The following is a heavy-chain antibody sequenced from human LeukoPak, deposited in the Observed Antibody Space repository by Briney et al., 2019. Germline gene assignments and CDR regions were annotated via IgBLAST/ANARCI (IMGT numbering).Heavy chain of an antibody. CDR2: ITTYNGNT. D-gene: IGHD5-24*01. V-gene: IGHV1-18*01. CDR1: GYTFTGYG. CDR3: ARASFWRWLQLDAFDI. Sequence: ASVKVSCKAFGYTFTGYGISWVRQAPGQGLEWMGWITTYNGNTNYTQNLQGRVTMTTDTSTNTAYMELRSLMSDDTAVYYCARASFWRWLQLDAFDIWGQGTLVTVSS. J-gene: IGHJ3*02.